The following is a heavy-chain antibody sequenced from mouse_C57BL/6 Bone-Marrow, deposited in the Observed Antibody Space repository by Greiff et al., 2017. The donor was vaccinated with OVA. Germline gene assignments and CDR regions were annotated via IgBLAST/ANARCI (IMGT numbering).Heavy chain of an antibody. CDR3: VLARAVADWYFDV. V-gene: IGHV1-72*01. CDR1: GYTFTSYW. Sequence: QVQLQQPGAELVKPGASVKLSCKASGYTFTSYWMYWVKQRPGRGLEWIGRIDPDSGGTKYNEKFKSRATLPGDKPSNTAYMQLSSLTSEDSAVYYCVLARAVADWYFDVWGTGTTLTVSS. CDR2: IDPDSGGT. J-gene: IGHJ1*03. D-gene: IGHD3-3*01.